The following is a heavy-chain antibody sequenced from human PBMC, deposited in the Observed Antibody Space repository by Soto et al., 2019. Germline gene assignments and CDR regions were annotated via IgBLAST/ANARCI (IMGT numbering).Heavy chain of an antibody. CDR2: TSSSGSTI. Sequence: GGSLRLSCAASGFTFSDYYMSWIRQAPGKGLEWVSYTSSSGSTIYYADSVEGRFTISRDNAKNSLYLQMNSLRAEDTAVYYCARCFDDFWSGYSTNWFDPWGQGTLVTV. CDR3: ARCFDDFWSGYSTNWFDP. CDR1: GFTFSDYY. J-gene: IGHJ5*02. D-gene: IGHD3-3*01. V-gene: IGHV3-11*01.